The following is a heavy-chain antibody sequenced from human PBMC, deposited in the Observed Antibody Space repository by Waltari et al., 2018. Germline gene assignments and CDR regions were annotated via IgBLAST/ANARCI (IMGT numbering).Heavy chain of an antibody. V-gene: IGHV4-39*07. J-gene: IGHJ5*02. CDR2: IYYSGST. D-gene: IGHD1-26*01. CDR1: GGSISSSSYY. Sequence: QLQLQESGPGLVKPSETLSLTCTVSGGSISSSSYYWGWIRQPPGKGLEWIGSIYYSGSTYYNPSLKSRVTISVDTSKNQFSLKLSSVTAADTAVYYCARAIVGATSPNWFDPWGQGTLVTVSS. CDR3: ARAIVGATSPNWFDP.